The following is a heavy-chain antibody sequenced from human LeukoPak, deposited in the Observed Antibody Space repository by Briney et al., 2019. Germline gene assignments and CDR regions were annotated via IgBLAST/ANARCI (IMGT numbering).Heavy chain of an antibody. CDR2: IKQDGSEK. J-gene: IGHJ5*02. CDR3: ARVPYCSSTSCYASWAGWFDP. Sequence: GGSLRLSCAASGFTFSSYWMSWVRQAPGKGLEWVANIKQDGSEKYYVDSVKGRFTISRDNAKNSLYLQMNSLRAEDTAVYYCARVPYCSSTSCYASWAGWFDPWGQGTLVTVSS. CDR1: GFTFSSYW. D-gene: IGHD2-2*01. V-gene: IGHV3-7*03.